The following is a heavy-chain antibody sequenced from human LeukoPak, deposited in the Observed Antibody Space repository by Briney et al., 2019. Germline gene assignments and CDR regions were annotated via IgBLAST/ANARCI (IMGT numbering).Heavy chain of an antibody. CDR3: AKDQTYYYDSSGYSYTTLGVDY. J-gene: IGHJ4*02. D-gene: IGHD3-22*01. CDR2: IVVGSGNT. V-gene: IGHV1-58*01. CDR1: GFTFTSSA. Sequence: ASVKVSCKASGFTFTSSAVQWVRQARGQRLEWIGWIVVGSGNTNYVQKFQERVTITRDMSTSTAYMELSSLRAEDTAVYYCAKDQTYYYDSSGYSYTTLGVDYWGQGTLVTVSS.